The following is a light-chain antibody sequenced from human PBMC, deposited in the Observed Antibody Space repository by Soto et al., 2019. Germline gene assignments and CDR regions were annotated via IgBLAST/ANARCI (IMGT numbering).Light chain of an antibody. Sequence: DIQMTQSPSSVSASVGDRVTISCRASEDINSRLAWYQQKPGNAPKLLIYAAFILQSGVPSRFSGYGSGTDFTLSISSLQPEDFANYYCQQADSFPITCGQGTRLEIK. J-gene: IGKJ5*01. CDR2: AAF. V-gene: IGKV1-12*01. CDR1: EDINSR. CDR3: QQADSFPIT.